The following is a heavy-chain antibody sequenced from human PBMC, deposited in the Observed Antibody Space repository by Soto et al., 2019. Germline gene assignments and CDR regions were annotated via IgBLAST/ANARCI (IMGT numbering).Heavy chain of an antibody. V-gene: IGHV1-18*01. D-gene: IGHD1-26*01. J-gene: IGHJ3*02. CDR3: ATPRGRRLFDAFDI. CDR2: ISAYNGNT. Sequence: ASVKVSCKASGYTFTSYGISWVRQAPGQGLEWMGWISAYNGNTNYAQKLQGRVTMTTDTSTSTAYMELRSLRSDDTAVYYCATPRGRRLFDAFDIWGQGTMVTVSS. CDR1: GYTFTSYG.